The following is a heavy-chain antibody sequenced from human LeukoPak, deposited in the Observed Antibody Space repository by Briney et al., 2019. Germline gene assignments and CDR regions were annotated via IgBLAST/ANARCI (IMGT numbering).Heavy chain of an antibody. CDR1: GFTFSSYS. V-gene: IGHV3-66*01. CDR2: IYSGGST. D-gene: IGHD5-18*01. CDR3: ARGSVTTGPFGMDV. J-gene: IGHJ6*02. Sequence: GGSLRLSCAASGFTFSSYSMNWVRQAPGKGLEWVSVIYSGGSTYYADSVKGRFTISRDNSKNTLYLQMNSLRAEDTAVYYCARGSVTTGPFGMDVWGQVTTVTVSS.